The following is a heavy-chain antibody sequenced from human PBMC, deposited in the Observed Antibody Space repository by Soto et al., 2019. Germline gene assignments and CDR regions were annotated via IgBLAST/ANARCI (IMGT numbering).Heavy chain of an antibody. CDR2: ISGAGGSA. J-gene: IGHJ4*02. D-gene: IGHD1-26*01. Sequence: EVQLLESGGGLVQPGGSLRLSCAASGFTFSSYAMSWVRQSPGKGLEWLSTISGAGGSANYADSVKGRFTISRDNSENTLFLQLNSLRADDSAVYSCAVPGSGGYYFDHWGQGTLVTVSS. V-gene: IGHV3-23*01. CDR1: GFTFSSYA. CDR3: AVPGSGGYYFDH.